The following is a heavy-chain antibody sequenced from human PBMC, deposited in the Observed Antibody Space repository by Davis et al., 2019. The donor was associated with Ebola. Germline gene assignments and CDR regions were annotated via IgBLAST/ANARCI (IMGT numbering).Heavy chain of an antibody. CDR2: MFYSGST. D-gene: IGHD2/OR15-2a*01. V-gene: IGHV4-59*12. CDR1: GGSISSYY. Sequence: PSETLSLTCTVSGGSISSYYWSWIRQPPGKGLEWIGYMFYSGSTNYNPSLKSRVTISVDKSKNQFSLRLSSLTAADTATYYCARSEFGAFDPWGPGTLVTVST. CDR3: ARSEFGAFDP. J-gene: IGHJ5*02.